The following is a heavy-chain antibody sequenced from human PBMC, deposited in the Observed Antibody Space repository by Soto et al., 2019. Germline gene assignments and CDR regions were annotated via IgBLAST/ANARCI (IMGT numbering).Heavy chain of an antibody. CDR1: GFTFSSYG. CDR3: ACSPAMAYFDY. J-gene: IGHJ4*02. CDR2: IWYDGSNK. D-gene: IGHD5-18*01. V-gene: IGHV3-33*01. Sequence: GGSLILSCAASGFTFSSYGMHWVRQAPGKGLEWVAVIWYDGSNKYYADSVKGRFTISRDNSKNTLYLQMNSLRAEDTAVFYCACSPAMAYFDYWGPGTLVTVSS.